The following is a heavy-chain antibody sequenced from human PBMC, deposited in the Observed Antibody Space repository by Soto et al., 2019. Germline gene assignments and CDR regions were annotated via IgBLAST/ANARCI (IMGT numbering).Heavy chain of an antibody. CDR1: GFTFSSYA. D-gene: IGHD4-17*01. Sequence: HPGGSLRLSCAASGFTFSSYAMSWVRQAPGKGLEWVSAISGSGGSTYYADSVKGRFTISRDNSKNTLYLQMNSLRAEDTAVYYCAKAPPRGYGDYYAELDYWGQGTLVTVSS. V-gene: IGHV3-23*01. CDR3: AKAPPRGYGDYYAELDY. J-gene: IGHJ4*02. CDR2: ISGSGGST.